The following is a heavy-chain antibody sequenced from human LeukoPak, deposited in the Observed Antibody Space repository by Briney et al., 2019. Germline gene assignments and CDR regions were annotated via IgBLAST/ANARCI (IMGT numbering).Heavy chain of an antibody. D-gene: IGHD3-10*01. J-gene: IGHJ6*03. CDR1: GGSISSSNW. V-gene: IGHV4-4*02. CDR3: ARGIMVRGVTYYYYYYMDV. CDR2: INHSGST. Sequence: SGTLSLTCAVSGGSISSSNWWSWVRQPPGKGLEWIGEINHSGSTNYNPSLKSRVTISVDTSKNQFSLKLSSVTAADTAVYYCARGIMVRGVTYYYYYYMDVWGKGTTVTISS.